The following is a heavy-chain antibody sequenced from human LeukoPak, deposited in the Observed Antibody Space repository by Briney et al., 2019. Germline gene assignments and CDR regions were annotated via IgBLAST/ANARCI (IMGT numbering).Heavy chain of an antibody. V-gene: IGHV3-33*01. D-gene: IGHD2-2*01. CDR3: ATDSIGPATDFDY. Sequence: PGGSLRLSCAASGFTFSAYGMHRVRQAPGKGLEWVAVIWGDGGKSYNSDSVKGRFTISRDNSKNTLYLQMNSLRADDTAVYYCATDSIGPATDFDYWGQGTLVTVSS. CDR1: GFTFSAYG. CDR2: IWGDGGKS. J-gene: IGHJ4*02.